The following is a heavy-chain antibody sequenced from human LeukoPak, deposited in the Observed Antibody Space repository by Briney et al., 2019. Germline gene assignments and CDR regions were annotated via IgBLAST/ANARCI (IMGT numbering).Heavy chain of an antibody. V-gene: IGHV1-3*01. CDR1: GYTFTSYA. D-gene: IGHD3-10*01. Sequence: ASVKVSCKASGYTFTSYAMQWVRQAPGQRLEWMGWINAGNGNTKYSQKFQGRVTITRDTSASTAYMELSSLRSEDTAVYYCARDFQYYGSGSYRYFDYWGQGTLVTVSS. J-gene: IGHJ4*02. CDR2: INAGNGNT. CDR3: ARDFQYYGSGSYRYFDY.